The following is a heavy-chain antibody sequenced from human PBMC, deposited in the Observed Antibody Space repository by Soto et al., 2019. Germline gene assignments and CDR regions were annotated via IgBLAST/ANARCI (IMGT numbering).Heavy chain of an antibody. D-gene: IGHD3-22*01. J-gene: IGHJ6*02. CDR2: ISAYNGNT. Sequence: QVQLVQSGAEVKKPGASVKVSCKASGYTFTSYGISWVRQAPGQGLEWMGWISAYNGNTNYAQKLQGRVTMTTDTSTSTAYMELRSLRSADTAVYYCARSTYFYYDSSGYYYYYGMDVWGQGTTVTVSS. V-gene: IGHV1-18*01. CDR1: GYTFTSYG. CDR3: ARSTYFYYDSSGYYYYYGMDV.